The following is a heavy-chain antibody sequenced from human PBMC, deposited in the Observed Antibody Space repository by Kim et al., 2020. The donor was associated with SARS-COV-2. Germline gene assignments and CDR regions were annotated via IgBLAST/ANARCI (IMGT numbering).Heavy chain of an antibody. D-gene: IGHD6-13*01. V-gene: IGHV3-23*01. Sequence: GGSLRLSCAASGFTFGSYAMSWVRQAPGKGLEWVSTIGGIDGNTFYADSVKGRFTISRDNSKNILYLQMNSLRAEDTAMYYCARRPGTAAASTAHFDPWGQGTLVTVSS. CDR1: GFTFGSYA. CDR2: IGGIDGNT. J-gene: IGHJ5*02. CDR3: ARRPGTAAASTAHFDP.